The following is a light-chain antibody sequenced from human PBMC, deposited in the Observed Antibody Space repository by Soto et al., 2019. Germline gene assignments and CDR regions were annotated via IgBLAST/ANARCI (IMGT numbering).Light chain of an antibody. Sequence: EIVLTQSPDTLSLSPGERATLSCRASQSVRSNYLAWYQQKPGQAPRLLIYGASSRATGIPDRFSGSGSGTDFTLTISRLEPEDFAVYYCQQYASSLLTSDGG. CDR3: QQYASSLLT. CDR2: GAS. V-gene: IGKV3-20*01. J-gene: IGKJ4*01. CDR1: QSVRSNY.